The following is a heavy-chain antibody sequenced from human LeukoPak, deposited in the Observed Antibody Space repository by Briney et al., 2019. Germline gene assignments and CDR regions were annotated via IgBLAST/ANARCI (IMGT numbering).Heavy chain of an antibody. J-gene: IGHJ4*02. V-gene: IGHV4-4*07. CDR2: IYTNGIT. CDR3: ARWYYSGWAFDY. D-gene: IGHD6-19*01. Sequence: SETLSLTCTVSGGSIRSYYWSWIRQPAGKGLEWIGRIYTNGITNYNPSLKSRVTMSLDTSKNQFSLKVTSVTAADTAVYYCARWYYSGWAFDYWGQGTLVTVSS. CDR1: GGSIRSYY.